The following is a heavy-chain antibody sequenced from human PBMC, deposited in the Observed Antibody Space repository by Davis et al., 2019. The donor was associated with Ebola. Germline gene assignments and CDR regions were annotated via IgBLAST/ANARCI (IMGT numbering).Heavy chain of an antibody. Sequence: SETLSLTCAVYGGSFSGYYWSWIRQPPGKGLEWIGEINHSGSTNYNPSLKSRVTISLDTSKNQFSLKLSSVTAPDTAVYYCARRRGYSGYGRLDYWGQGTLVTVSS. D-gene: IGHD5-12*01. J-gene: IGHJ4*02. V-gene: IGHV4-34*01. CDR3: ARRRGYSGYGRLDY. CDR1: GGSFSGYY. CDR2: INHSGST.